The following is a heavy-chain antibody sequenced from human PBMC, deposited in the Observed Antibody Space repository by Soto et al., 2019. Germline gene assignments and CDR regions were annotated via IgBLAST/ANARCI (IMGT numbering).Heavy chain of an antibody. CDR1: SESFSKYY. J-gene: IGHJ5*02. D-gene: IGHD5-18*01. CDR2: IYYSGST. Sequence: SETLSLTCAVYSESFSKYYWSWIRQPPGKGLEWIGYIYYSGSTYYNPSLTSRVTISVDTSKNQFSLKLSSVTAADTAVYYCARAHSLSNWFDPWGQGTLVTVSS. CDR3: ARAHSLSNWFDP. V-gene: IGHV4-30-4*01.